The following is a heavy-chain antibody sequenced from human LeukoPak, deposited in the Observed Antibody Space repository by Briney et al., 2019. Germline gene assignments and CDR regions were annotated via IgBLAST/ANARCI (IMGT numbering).Heavy chain of an antibody. J-gene: IGHJ4*02. Sequence: GGSLRLSCAASGFTFSSYSMNWVRQAPGKGLEWVSSISSSSSYIYYADSVKGRFTISRDNAKNSLYLQMNSLRAEDTAVYSCVRDSAVGAFDYWGQGTLVTVSS. CDR1: GFTFSSYS. V-gene: IGHV3-21*01. CDR2: ISSSSSYI. CDR3: VRDSAVGAFDY. D-gene: IGHD1-26*01.